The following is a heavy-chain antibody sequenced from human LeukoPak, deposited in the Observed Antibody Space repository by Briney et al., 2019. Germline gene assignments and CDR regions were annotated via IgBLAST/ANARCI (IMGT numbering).Heavy chain of an antibody. CDR1: GFTFISYD. J-gene: IGHJ6*02. CDR2: IGTAGDP. CDR3: ARGGGDYSNPRGMAV. D-gene: IGHD4-11*01. V-gene: IGHV3-13*05. Sequence: GGSLRLTCAASGFTFISYDLHWVRQATGKGLEWVSAIGTAGDPYYPGSVKGRFTISRENAKNSLYLQMNSLRAGDTAVYYCARGGGDYSNPRGMAVCGQATTVTVSS.